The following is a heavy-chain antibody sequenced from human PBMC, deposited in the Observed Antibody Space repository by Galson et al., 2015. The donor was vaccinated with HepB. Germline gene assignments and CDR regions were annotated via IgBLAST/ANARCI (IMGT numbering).Heavy chain of an antibody. V-gene: IGHV3-64*01. CDR1: GFTFSSYA. J-gene: IGHJ4*02. Sequence: SLRLSCAASGFTFSSYAMHWVRQAPGKGLEYVSAISSNGGSTYYANSVKGRFTISRDNSKNTLYLQMGSLRAEDMAVYYCARGPTFSSGIYFDYWGQGTLVTVSS. CDR3: ARGPTFSSGIYFDY. CDR2: ISSNGGST. D-gene: IGHD3-22*01.